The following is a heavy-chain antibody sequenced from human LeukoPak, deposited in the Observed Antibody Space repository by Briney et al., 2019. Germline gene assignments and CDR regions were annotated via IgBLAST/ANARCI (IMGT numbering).Heavy chain of an antibody. D-gene: IGHD3-10*01. CDR1: GYTFTSYA. J-gene: IGHJ4*02. CDR2: INTNTGNP. CDR3: ATDNYYGSESPFLVNY. Sequence: GASVKVSCKASGYTFTSYAMNWVRQAPGQGLEWMGWINTNTGNPTYAQGFTGRFVFSLDTSVSTAYLQISSLKAEDTAVYYCATDNYYGSESPFLVNYWGQGTLVTVSS. V-gene: IGHV7-4-1*02.